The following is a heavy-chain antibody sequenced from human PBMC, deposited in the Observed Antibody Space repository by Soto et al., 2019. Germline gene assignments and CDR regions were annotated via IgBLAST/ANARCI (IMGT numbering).Heavy chain of an antibody. V-gene: IGHV3-33*05. CDR2: TSYDGSNN. Sequence: QVQLVESGGGVVQPGTSLRLSCVGSGFTFRSYVIHWVRQAPGKGLEWVALTSYDGSNNFYGDSVKGRFTISRHNSQKTVELQMDSLRFEDTALYYCARWGTTGGLDVWGQGTLVSVSS. D-gene: IGHD3-16*01. J-gene: IGHJ4*02. CDR3: ARWGTTGGLDV. CDR1: GFTFRSYV.